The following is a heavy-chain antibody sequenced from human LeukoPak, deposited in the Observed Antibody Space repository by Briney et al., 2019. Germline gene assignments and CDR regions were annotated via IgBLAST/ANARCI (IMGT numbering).Heavy chain of an antibody. Sequence: PGGSLRLSCAASGFRFGSDWMSWVRQAPGKGLEWVANINPGGTEKYYVDSVKGRFTISRDNSKNTLYLQMNSLRAEDTAVYYCAKGNCGGDCYSQSHYYYYYMDVWGKGTTVTVSS. D-gene: IGHD2-21*02. CDR1: GFRFGSDW. CDR2: INPGGTEK. J-gene: IGHJ6*03. CDR3: AKGNCGGDCYSQSHYYYYYMDV. V-gene: IGHV3-7*01.